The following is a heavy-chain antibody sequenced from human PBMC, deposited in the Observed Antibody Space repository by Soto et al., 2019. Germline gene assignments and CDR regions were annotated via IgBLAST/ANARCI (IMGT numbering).Heavy chain of an antibody. CDR2: IHNSGST. CDR1: GGSITSYY. V-gene: IGHV4-59*01. J-gene: IGHJ4*01. CDR3: ARRWSGTDY. D-gene: IGHD3-10*01. Sequence: QVQLQESGPGLVKPSETLSLTCTVSGGSITSYYWSWIRQPPGKGLEWIGYIHNSGSTSYNPSLQSRVTISADVSKNQFSLDLRSVTAADTAVYYCARRWSGTDYWGHETLVTVSS.